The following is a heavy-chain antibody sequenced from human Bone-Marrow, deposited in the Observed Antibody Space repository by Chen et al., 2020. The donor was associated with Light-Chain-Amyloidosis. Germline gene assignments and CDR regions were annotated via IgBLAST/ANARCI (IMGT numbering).Heavy chain of an antibody. CDR1: GYTFPNYW. V-gene: IGHV5-51*01. J-gene: IGHJ4*02. Sequence: EVQLEQSGPEVKKPGESLKISCKGSGYTFPNYWIGWVRQVPGKGLEWMGVIYPGDSDAGYSPSFEGQVTISADKSITTAYLQWRSLKASDAAMYYCARRRDGYNFDYWGQGTLVTVSS. CDR2: IYPGDSDA. D-gene: IGHD5-12*01. CDR3: ARRRDGYNFDY.